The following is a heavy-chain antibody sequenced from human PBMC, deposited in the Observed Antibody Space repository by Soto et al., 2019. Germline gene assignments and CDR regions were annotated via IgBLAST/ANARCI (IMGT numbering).Heavy chain of an antibody. V-gene: IGHV3-48*02. J-gene: IGHJ4*02. D-gene: IGHD3-22*01. Sequence: GVSLRPSCSASGFTFSSYPMSWVRQAPGKGLAWVSSISSSSSTRYYADSVKGQVTISRDNAKNSLYLQMNSLRDEDTAVYYCARNRNGYYYDSSGTTDYWGQGTLVTVSS. CDR1: GFTFSSYP. CDR3: ARNRNGYYYDSSGTTDY. CDR2: ISSSSSTR.